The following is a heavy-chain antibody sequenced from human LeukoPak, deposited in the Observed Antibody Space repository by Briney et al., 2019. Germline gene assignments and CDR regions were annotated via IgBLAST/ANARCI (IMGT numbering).Heavy chain of an antibody. CDR3: ARGEYGLFDY. D-gene: IGHD2/OR15-2a*01. Sequence: SETLSLTCAVSGYSISSGYYWGWIRQPPGKGLEWIGSIYHSGSTYYNPSLKSRVTISVDTSKNQFSLKLSSVTAADTAVYYCARGEYGLFDYWGQGTLVTVSS. CDR1: GYSISSGYY. V-gene: IGHV4-38-2*01. J-gene: IGHJ4*02. CDR2: IYHSGST.